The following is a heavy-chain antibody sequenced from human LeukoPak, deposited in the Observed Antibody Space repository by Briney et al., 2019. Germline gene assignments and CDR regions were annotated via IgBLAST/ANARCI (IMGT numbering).Heavy chain of an antibody. CDR1: GVSISSGDYY. Sequence: SETLSLTCTVSGVSISSGDYYWSWIRQPPGKGLEWIGYIYYSGSTYYNPSLKSRVTISVDTSKNQFSLKLSSVTAADTAVYYCARATYDYVWGAIPYPGTWGFDIWGQGTMVTVSS. D-gene: IGHD3-16*01. V-gene: IGHV4-30-4*01. CDR2: IYYSGST. J-gene: IGHJ3*02. CDR3: ARATYDYVWGAIPYPGTWGFDI.